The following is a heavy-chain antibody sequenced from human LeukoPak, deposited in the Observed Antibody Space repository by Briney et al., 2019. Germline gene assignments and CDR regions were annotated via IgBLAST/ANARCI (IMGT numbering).Heavy chain of an antibody. J-gene: IGHJ4*02. V-gene: IGHV3-15*01. Sequence: GGSLRLSCAASGFTFSDAWMNWVRQAPGRGVEWGGRIKSNTDGGATDYAAPVKGKFTISRDDSKNTLYLQMTGLRVEDTAVYYCTTLGLGGYWGQGTLVTVSS. D-gene: IGHD3-16*01. CDR3: TTLGLGGY. CDR1: GFTFSDAW. CDR2: IKSNTDGGAT.